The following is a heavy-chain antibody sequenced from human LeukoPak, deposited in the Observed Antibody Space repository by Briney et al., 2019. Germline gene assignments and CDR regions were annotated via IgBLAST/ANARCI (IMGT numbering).Heavy chain of an antibody. J-gene: IGHJ5*02. Sequence: SETLSLTCTVSGVSISSYYWSWIRQPPGKGLEWVGYIYYSGSTNYNPSLKSRVTISVDTSKNQFSLKLSSVTAADTAVYYCARDLAAGYNWFDPWGQGTLVTVSS. D-gene: IGHD6-25*01. CDR3: ARDLAAGYNWFDP. CDR2: IYYSGST. CDR1: GVSISSYY. V-gene: IGHV4-59*01.